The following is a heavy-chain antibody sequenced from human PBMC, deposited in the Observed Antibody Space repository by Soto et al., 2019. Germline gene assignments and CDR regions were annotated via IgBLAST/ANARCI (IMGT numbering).Heavy chain of an antibody. CDR3: AKDAYCTAGRCYGADH. D-gene: IGHD2-15*01. CDR2: IGPRGGDK. CDR1: GFTFSSYV. J-gene: IGHJ4*02. Sequence: GGSLRLSCAASGFTFSSYVMTWVRQAPGKGLEWVSVIGPRGGDKYYADSVKGRFTVSRDNSNNTLYLQMNSLRAEDTAVYYCAKDAYCTAGRCYGADHWGQGTLVTVSS. V-gene: IGHV3-23*01.